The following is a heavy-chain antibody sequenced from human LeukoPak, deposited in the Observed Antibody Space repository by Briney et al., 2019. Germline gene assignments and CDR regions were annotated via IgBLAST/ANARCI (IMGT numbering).Heavy chain of an antibody. D-gene: IGHD2-15*01. CDR1: GFTFSSYA. V-gene: IGHV3-23*01. CDR2: ISGSGGST. CDR3: ANGWSPDY. Sequence: GGSLRLSCTASGFTFSSYAMSWVRQAPGKGLEWVSAISGSGGSTYYADSVKGRFTIFRDNSKNTLYLQMNSLRAEDTAVYHCANGWSPDYWGRGTLVTVSS. J-gene: IGHJ4*02.